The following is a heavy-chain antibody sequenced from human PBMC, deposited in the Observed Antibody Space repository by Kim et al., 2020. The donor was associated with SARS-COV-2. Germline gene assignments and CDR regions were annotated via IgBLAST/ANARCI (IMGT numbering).Heavy chain of an antibody. CDR3: TRGSSGYDH. V-gene: IGHV3-49*04. CDR1: GFTFGDYA. CDR2: IRVRGFGGTT. D-gene: IGHD3-22*01. Sequence: GGSRRLSCTGSGFTFGDYAMSWVRQAPGKGLEWVGFIRVRGFGGTTDYAASVKGRFTVSRDDSKSIAYLQMNSLKTEDTAVYYCTRGSSGYDHWGQGTLVTVSS. J-gene: IGHJ5*02.